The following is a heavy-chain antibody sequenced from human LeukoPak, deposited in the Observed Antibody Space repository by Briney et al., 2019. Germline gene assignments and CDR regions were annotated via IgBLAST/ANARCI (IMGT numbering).Heavy chain of an antibody. CDR3: ARGGHSYLYPFAD. Sequence: SETLSLTCTVSGVSVSSYYWSWIRQPPGKGLEWIGYNYYSGSTNYNPSLKSRVTMSVDTSKNQFSLILNSVTAADTAVYYCARGGHSYLYPFADWGQGTLVTVSS. CDR2: NYYSGST. J-gene: IGHJ4*02. CDR1: GVSVSSYY. D-gene: IGHD5-18*01. V-gene: IGHV4-59*02.